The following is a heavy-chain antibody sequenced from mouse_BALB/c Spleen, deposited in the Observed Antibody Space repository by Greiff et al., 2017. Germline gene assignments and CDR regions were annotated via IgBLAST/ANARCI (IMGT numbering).Heavy chain of an antibody. CDR2: IDPENGDT. V-gene: IGHV14-4*02. CDR3: THYYGSAAGFAY. Sequence: VQLQQSGAELVRSGASVKLSCTASGFNIKDYYMHWVKQRPEQGLEWIGWIDPENGDTEYAPKFQGKATMTADTSSNTAYLQLSSLTSEDTAVYYCTHYYGSAAGFAYWGQGTLVTVSA. CDR1: GFNIKDYY. D-gene: IGHD1-1*01. J-gene: IGHJ3*01.